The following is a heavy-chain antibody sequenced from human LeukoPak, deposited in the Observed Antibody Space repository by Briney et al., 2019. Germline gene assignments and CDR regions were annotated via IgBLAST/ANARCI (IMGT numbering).Heavy chain of an antibody. CDR1: GGSISSYY. Sequence: PSETLSLTCTVYGGSISSYYWSWIRQPAGKGREWIGRIYTSGSTNYNPSLKSRVTMSVATSKNQFSLKLSSVTAADTAVYYCARDILTIFGVGGWFDPWGQGTLVTVSS. D-gene: IGHD3-3*01. V-gene: IGHV4-4*07. J-gene: IGHJ5*02. CDR3: ARDILTIFGVGGWFDP. CDR2: IYTSGST.